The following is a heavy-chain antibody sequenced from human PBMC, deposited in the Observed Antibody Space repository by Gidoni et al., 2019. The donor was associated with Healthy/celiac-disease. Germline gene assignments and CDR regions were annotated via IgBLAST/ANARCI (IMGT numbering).Heavy chain of an antibody. J-gene: IGHJ6*02. Sequence: QVQLVESGGGVVQPGRSLRLSCAASGFTFSSYAMHCVRQAPGKGLEWVAVISYDGSNKYYADSVKGRFTISRDNSKNTLYLQMNSLRAEDTAVYYCAKSAYDFWSGRSAGHYYYYGMDVWGQGTTVTVSS. V-gene: IGHV3-30*18. D-gene: IGHD3-3*01. CDR1: GFTFSSYA. CDR2: ISYDGSNK. CDR3: AKSAYDFWSGRSAGHYYYYGMDV.